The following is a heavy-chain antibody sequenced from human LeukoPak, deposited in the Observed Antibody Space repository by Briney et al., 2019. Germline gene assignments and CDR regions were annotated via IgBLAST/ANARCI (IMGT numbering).Heavy chain of an antibody. V-gene: IGHV3-30*02. CDR3: AKDQYYVWGSYRYAPDY. J-gene: IGHJ4*02. D-gene: IGHD3-16*02. Sequence: GGSLRLSCAASGFTFSNYGMHWVRQAPGKWLEWVAFIRYDGSNKYYADPVKGRFTISRDNSKNTLYLQMNSLRAEDTAVYYCAKDQYYVWGSYRYAPDYWAQGTLVTVSS. CDR2: IRYDGSNK. CDR1: GFTFSNYG.